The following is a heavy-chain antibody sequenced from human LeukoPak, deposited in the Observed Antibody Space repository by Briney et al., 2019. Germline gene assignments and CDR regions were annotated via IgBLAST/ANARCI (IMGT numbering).Heavy chain of an antibody. D-gene: IGHD4-23*01. CDR1: EYTIRNYY. Sequence: ASVKISCKASEYTIRNYYTHWVRQAPGQGLEWMGLINPRDESIDYAQNLEGRVTVTRDTSTSTVYLELTSLRSDDTAVYYCARELIGGGKAFDYWGQGTLVIVSS. J-gene: IGHJ4*02. V-gene: IGHV1-46*01. CDR2: INPRDESI. CDR3: ARELIGGGKAFDY.